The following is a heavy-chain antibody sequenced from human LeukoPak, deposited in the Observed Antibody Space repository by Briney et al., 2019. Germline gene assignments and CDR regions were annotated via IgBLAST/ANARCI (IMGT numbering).Heavy chain of an antibody. Sequence: SETLSLTCTLSGGSISSYYWSWIRQHPGKGLEWLGYIYYSRSTNYNPCLKSRVTISVDASKNQFSLKLSSVTAADTAVYYCARVGGDMITFGGHYYYYYMDVWGKGTTVTISS. J-gene: IGHJ6*03. CDR1: GGSISSYY. CDR3: ARVGGDMITFGGHYYYYYMDV. V-gene: IGHV4-59*01. D-gene: IGHD3-16*01. CDR2: IYYSRST.